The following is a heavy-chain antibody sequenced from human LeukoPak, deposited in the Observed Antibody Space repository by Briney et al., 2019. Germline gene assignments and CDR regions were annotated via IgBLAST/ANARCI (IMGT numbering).Heavy chain of an antibody. CDR3: ATDRLNYDILTGYNSRPSWDAFDI. CDR1: GYTFDDYY. Sequence: ASVTVSCKVSGYTFDDYYMHWVRQAPGQGIEWMGIINPSGGSTSYAQKFQGRVTMTEDTSTNTAYMELNSLRSEDTAVYYCATDRLNYDILTGYNSRPSWDAFDIWGQGTMVTVSS. V-gene: IGHV1-46*02. D-gene: IGHD3-9*01. J-gene: IGHJ3*02. CDR2: INPSGGST.